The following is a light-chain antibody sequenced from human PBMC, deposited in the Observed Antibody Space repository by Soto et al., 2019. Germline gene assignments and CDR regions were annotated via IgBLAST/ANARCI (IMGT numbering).Light chain of an antibody. V-gene: IGKV3-15*01. Sequence: EIVMTQSPARLSVSPGERATLSCRASQNVNNRLAWYQQKAGQPPRLLIYGASTRATGIPARFSGSGSGTEFTLTISSLQSEDFAVYYCQHFNSWPLLFGQGTKVEIK. CDR3: QHFNSWPLL. CDR1: QNVNNR. CDR2: GAS. J-gene: IGKJ1*01.